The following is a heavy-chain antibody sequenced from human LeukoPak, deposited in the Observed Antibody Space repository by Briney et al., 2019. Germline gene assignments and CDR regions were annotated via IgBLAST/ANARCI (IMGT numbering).Heavy chain of an antibody. D-gene: IGHD6-6*01. J-gene: IGHJ4*02. Sequence: SETLSLTCAVYGGSFSGYYWSWIRQPPGKGLEWIGEINHSGSTNYNPSLKSRVTISVDTSKNQFSLKLSSVTAADTAVYYCASSSSSSDYWGRGTLVTVSS. CDR3: ASSSSSSDY. V-gene: IGHV4-34*01. CDR2: INHSGST. CDR1: GGSFSGYY.